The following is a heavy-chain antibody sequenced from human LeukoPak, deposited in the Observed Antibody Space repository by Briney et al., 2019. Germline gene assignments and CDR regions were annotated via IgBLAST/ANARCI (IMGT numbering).Heavy chain of an antibody. CDR3: ARRRDFIDY. Sequence: GSLRLSCAASGFTLSDYYMSWIRQAPGKGLEWVSYSSSSGSTIYYADSVKGRFAISRYNAKNSLYLQMNSLRAEDTAVYYCARRRDFIDYWGQGTLVTVSS. CDR2: SSSSGSTI. V-gene: IGHV3-11*01. J-gene: IGHJ4*02. D-gene: IGHD3/OR15-3a*01. CDR1: GFTLSDYY.